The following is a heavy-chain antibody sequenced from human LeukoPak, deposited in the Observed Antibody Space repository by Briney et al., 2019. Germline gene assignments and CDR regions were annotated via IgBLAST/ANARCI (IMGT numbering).Heavy chain of an antibody. CDR3: ARGVIAAGGNDFDY. J-gene: IGHJ4*02. CDR1: GGSISSSSDY. Sequence: PSETLSLTCTVSGGSISSSSDYWGWVRQPPRKGLEWIGSMYYSGSTYYNSSLRSRVTISVDTSKSQFSLKLSSVTAADTAVYYCARGVIAAGGNDFDYWGQGTLVTVSS. V-gene: IGHV4-39*01. CDR2: MYYSGST. D-gene: IGHD6-13*01.